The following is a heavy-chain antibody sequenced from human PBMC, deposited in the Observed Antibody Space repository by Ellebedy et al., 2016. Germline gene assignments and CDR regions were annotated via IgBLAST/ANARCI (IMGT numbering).Heavy chain of an antibody. CDR3: AREGLGWELPRAFDI. CDR1: GYTFTSYG. J-gene: IGHJ3*02. CDR2: ISAYNGNT. Sequence: ASVKVSCKASGYTFTSYGISWVRQAPGQGLEWMGWISAYNGNTNYAQKFQGRVTMTEDTSTDTAYMELSSLRSEDTAVYYCAREGLGWELPRAFDIWGQGTMVTVSS. V-gene: IGHV1-18*04. D-gene: IGHD1-26*01.